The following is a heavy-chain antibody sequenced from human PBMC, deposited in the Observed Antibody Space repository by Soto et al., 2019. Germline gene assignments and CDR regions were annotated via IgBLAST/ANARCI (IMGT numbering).Heavy chain of an antibody. CDR2: IDPSDSYT. J-gene: IGHJ4*02. V-gene: IGHV5-10-1*01. CDR3: AKDRGPAMPRGRYFDY. D-gene: IGHD2-2*01. CDR1: GYSFTSYW. Sequence: LKISCKGSGYSFTSYWISWVRQMPGKGLEWMGRIDPSDSYTNYSPSFQGHVTISADKSISTAYLQWSSLRAEDTAVYYCAKDRGPAMPRGRYFDYWGQGTLVTVS.